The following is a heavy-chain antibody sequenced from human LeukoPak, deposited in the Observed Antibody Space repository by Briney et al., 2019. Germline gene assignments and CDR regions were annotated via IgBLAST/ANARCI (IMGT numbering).Heavy chain of an antibody. CDR3: ARDDCSGGSCYRT. CDR2: INPNSGGT. Sequence: GASVKVSCKASGYTLTVYYIHWVRQAPGQGPGWMGWINPNSGGTKYAEKFQGRVTMTRDTSISTAYMEVGRLTSDDTAVYYCARDDCSGGSCYRTWGQGTLVTVSS. V-gene: IGHV1-2*02. J-gene: IGHJ4*02. D-gene: IGHD2-15*01. CDR1: GYTLTVYY.